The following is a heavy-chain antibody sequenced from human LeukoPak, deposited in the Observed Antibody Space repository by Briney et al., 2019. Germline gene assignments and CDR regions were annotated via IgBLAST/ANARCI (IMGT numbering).Heavy chain of an antibody. CDR1: GFTISDYS. CDR3: ARGCGLHLSPAPSYYDSRCRYFDA. D-gene: IGHD3-22*01. J-gene: IGHJ4*02. Sequence: GGSLRLSCAASGFTISDYSMEWVHQAPGKGLEWISYISSTSTTIYYADSVRGRFTTSRDNAKNSLYLQMNSLRAEDTAVYYCARGCGLHLSPAPSYYDSRCRYFDAWGQGTLVTVSS. V-gene: IGHV3-48*04. CDR2: ISSTSTTI.